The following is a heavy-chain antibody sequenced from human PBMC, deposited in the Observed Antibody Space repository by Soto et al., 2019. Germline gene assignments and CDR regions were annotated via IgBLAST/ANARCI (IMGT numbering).Heavy chain of an antibody. Sequence: PVGSLRLSCAASGFTFSNYAMSWVRQAPGKGLEWVSTISGNGDSTYYTDSVKGRFTISRDNSKNTLYLQMNSLRAEDTAIYYCAKIDGDYYYGLDVWGQGTTGTVSS. CDR2: ISGNGDST. V-gene: IGHV3-23*01. J-gene: IGHJ6*02. CDR3: AKIDGDYYYGLDV. D-gene: IGHD4-17*01. CDR1: GFTFSNYA.